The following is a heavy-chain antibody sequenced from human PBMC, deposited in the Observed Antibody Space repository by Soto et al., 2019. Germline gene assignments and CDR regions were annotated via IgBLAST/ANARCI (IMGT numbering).Heavy chain of an antibody. Sequence: ASVKVSCKASGYTFTNYYMHWVRQAPGQGLEWMGVIHYSGATPTYAQKFQGRVTMARDTSTSTVYVELSSLTSEDTAVYYCARGGPDLATIGRFDYWGQGTLVTSPQ. D-gene: IGHD3-16*01. V-gene: IGHV1-46*01. CDR1: GYTFTNYY. CDR2: IHYSGATP. CDR3: ARGGPDLATIGRFDY. J-gene: IGHJ4*02.